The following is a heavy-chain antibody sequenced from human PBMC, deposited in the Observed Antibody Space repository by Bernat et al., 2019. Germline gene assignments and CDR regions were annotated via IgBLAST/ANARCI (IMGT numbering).Heavy chain of an antibody. Sequence: EVQLVESGGGLVKPGGSLRLSCAASGFTFSSYSMNWVRQAPGKGLEWVSSISSSSSYIYYADSVKGRFTISRDNAKNSLYLQMNSLRAEDTAVYYCAGLTKTYYYGMDVWGQGTTVTVSS. D-gene: IGHD1-14*01. CDR1: GFTFSSYS. CDR2: ISSSSSYI. V-gene: IGHV3-21*01. CDR3: AGLTKTYYYGMDV. J-gene: IGHJ6*02.